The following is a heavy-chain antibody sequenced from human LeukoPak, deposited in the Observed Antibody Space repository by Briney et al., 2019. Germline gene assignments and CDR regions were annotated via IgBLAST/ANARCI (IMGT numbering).Heavy chain of an antibody. V-gene: IGHV4-59*01. Sequence: ASETLSLTCTVSGGPISSYYWSWIRQPPGKGLEWNGYIYYSWSTNYNPSLKSRVTISVDTSKNQFSLKLSSVTAADTAVYYCARVWPRYCSSTSCYAFDYWGQGTLVTVSS. CDR2: IYYSWST. D-gene: IGHD2-2*01. CDR3: ARVWPRYCSSTSCYAFDY. CDR1: GGPISSYY. J-gene: IGHJ4*02.